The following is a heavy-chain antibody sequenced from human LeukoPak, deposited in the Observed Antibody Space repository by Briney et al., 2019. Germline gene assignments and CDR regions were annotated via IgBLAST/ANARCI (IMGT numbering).Heavy chain of an antibody. J-gene: IGHJ4*02. CDR3: AREFGDSSGYLFDY. CDR2: IYSGGST. V-gene: IGHV3-66*02. Sequence: GGSLRLSRAASGFTVSSNYMSWVRQAPGKGLEWVSVIYSGGSTYYADSVKGRFTISRDNSKNTLYLQMNSLRAEDTAVYYCAREFGDSSGYLFDYWGQGTLVTVSS. D-gene: IGHD3-22*01. CDR1: GFTVSSNY.